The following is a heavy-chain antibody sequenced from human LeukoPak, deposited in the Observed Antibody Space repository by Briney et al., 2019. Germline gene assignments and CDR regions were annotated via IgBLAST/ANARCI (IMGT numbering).Heavy chain of an antibody. D-gene: IGHD3-22*01. CDR2: ISAYNGNT. V-gene: IGHV1-18*01. J-gene: IGHJ4*02. CDR1: GYTFTSYG. CDR3: ARDPVRISPYDSSGYYPN. Sequence: ASVKVSCKASGYTFTSYGISWVRQAPGQGLEWMGWISAYNGNTNYAQKLQGRVTMTTDTSTGTAYMELRSLRSDDTAVYYCARDPVRISPYDSSGYYPNWGQGTLVTVSS.